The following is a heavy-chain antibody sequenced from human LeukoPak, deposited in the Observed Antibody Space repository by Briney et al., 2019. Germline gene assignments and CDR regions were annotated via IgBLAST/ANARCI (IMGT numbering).Heavy chain of an antibody. D-gene: IGHD7-27*01. J-gene: IGHJ4*02. CDR2: IDYSGDT. Sequence: PSETLSLTCTVSGGSLSTYYWSWIRQPPGRGLEWIGYIDYSGDTTYNPSLKSRVTISVDTSKNHFSLNLNSVTTADSAVYYCARAPWGYYFDYWGQGTLVTVSS. CDR1: GGSLSTYY. CDR3: ARAPWGYYFDY. V-gene: IGHV4-59*01.